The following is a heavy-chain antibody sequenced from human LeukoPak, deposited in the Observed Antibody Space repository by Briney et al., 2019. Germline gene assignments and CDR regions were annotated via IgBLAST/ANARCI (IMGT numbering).Heavy chain of an antibody. Sequence: SETLSLTCTVSGGSISGYYWSWVRQPPGQGLEWIGYIHYSGSTDYNPSLRGRVTISLDMSKNQFSLRLSSVTAADTAVYYCARQRCLGSSCHFDYWGQGTLVTVSS. V-gene: IGHV4-59*01. CDR2: IHYSGST. CDR3: ARQRCLGSSCHFDY. D-gene: IGHD6-13*01. J-gene: IGHJ4*02. CDR1: GGSISGYY.